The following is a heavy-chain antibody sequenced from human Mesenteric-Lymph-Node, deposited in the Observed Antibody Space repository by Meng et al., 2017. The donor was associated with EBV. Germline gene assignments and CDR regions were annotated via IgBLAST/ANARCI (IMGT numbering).Heavy chain of an antibody. CDR2: INHSGST. CDR3: ARRGKVGAGY. Sequence: QVPLQQWGGGLLKPSETLSLPCAVYGGSFSGYYWSWIRQPPGKGLEWIGEINHSGSTNYNPSLKSRVTISVDTSKNQFSLKLSSVTAADTAVYYCARRGKVGAGYWGQGTLVTVSS. D-gene: IGHD1-26*01. V-gene: IGHV4-34*01. CDR1: GGSFSGYY. J-gene: IGHJ4*02.